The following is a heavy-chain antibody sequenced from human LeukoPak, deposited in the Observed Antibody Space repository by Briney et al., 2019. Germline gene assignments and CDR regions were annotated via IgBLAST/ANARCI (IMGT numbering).Heavy chain of an antibody. J-gene: IGHJ4*02. V-gene: IGHV1-18*01. CDR1: GYTFTSYG. CDR2: ISAYNGNT. CDR3: PRNRLYCSGGSCYSDY. Sequence: ASVKVSCKASGYTFTSYGMSWVRQAPGQGLEWRGWISAYNGNTNYAQKLQGRVTMTTDTSTSTAYMELRSLRSDDTAVYYCPRNRLYCSGGSCYSDYWGQGTLVTVSS. D-gene: IGHD2-15*01.